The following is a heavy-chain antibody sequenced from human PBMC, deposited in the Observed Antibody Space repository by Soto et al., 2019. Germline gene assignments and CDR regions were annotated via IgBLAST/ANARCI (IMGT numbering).Heavy chain of an antibody. D-gene: IGHD2-21*02. V-gene: IGHV3-23*01. J-gene: IGHJ5*01. CDR3: ANTAFVVVTAKGWFEP. Sequence: EVQLLESGGGLVQPWVPLRLFCAASGFTFSSYAMSWVRHAPGKGLDWVSVISGSGDSTYYSDSVKGRLTICRDNAKNTQYPHTNSPTAEDTAVYYCANTAFVVVTAKGWFEPWGQGTLVSVS. CDR2: ISGSGDST. CDR1: GFTFSSYA.